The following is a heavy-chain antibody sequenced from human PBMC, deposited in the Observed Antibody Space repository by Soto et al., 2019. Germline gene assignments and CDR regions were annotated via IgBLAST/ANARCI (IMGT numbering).Heavy chain of an antibody. D-gene: IGHD2-8*01. CDR3: ARGAPVRFDP. Sequence: QLQLQESGSGLVKPSQTLSLTCAVSGGSISSSGYSWSWIRQPPGKGLAWIGYIYHSGSTYYIPSLKRRGTLSVDRAKNQFSLKPSSLTAADTAVYYCARGAPVRFDPWGQGTLVTVSS. V-gene: IGHV4-30-2*01. CDR1: GGSISSSGYS. J-gene: IGHJ5*02. CDR2: IYHSGST.